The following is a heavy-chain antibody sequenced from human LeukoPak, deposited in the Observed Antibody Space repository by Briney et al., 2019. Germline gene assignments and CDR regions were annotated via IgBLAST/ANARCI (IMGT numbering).Heavy chain of an antibody. J-gene: IGHJ4*02. D-gene: IGHD2-15*01. Sequence: PGGSLRLSCPASGFTFSSYAMSWVRQAPGKGLEWVSAISGSGGSTYYADSVKGPFTISRDNSKNTLYLQMNSVRAEDTAVYYCAKNGGAYCSGGTCYVDYWGQGTLVTVSS. CDR1: GFTFSSYA. CDR2: ISGSGGST. V-gene: IGHV3-23*01. CDR3: AKNGGAYCSGGTCYVDY.